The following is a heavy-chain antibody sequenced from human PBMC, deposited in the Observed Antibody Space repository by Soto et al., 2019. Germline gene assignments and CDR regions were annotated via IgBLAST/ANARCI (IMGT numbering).Heavy chain of an antibody. V-gene: IGHV3-23*01. J-gene: IGHJ4*02. D-gene: IGHD3-9*01. CDR2: ISGGGGGT. Sequence: EVQMLESGGGLVKPGGSLRLSCSVSGFSFSNYPMTWVRQAPGKGLEWVSSISGGGGGTHYADSMKGRVTISRDNSKNTVHLDMRRLRAGDTAVYYWAKGSQYDIVTAHHAFESWGQGTLVTVSS. CDR1: GFSFSNYP. CDR3: AKGSQYDIVTAHHAFES.